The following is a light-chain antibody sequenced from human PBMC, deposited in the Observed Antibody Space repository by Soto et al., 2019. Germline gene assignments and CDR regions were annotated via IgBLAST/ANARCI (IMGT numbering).Light chain of an antibody. J-gene: IGKJ4*01. CDR1: QSLGSTF. Sequence: EILLTQSPGTLSLSPGDRATLSCGASQSLGSTFLAWYQQKSGQSPRLLIYGASDRATDIPDRFSGSGSGADFTLTISRLEPEDFAVYFCHQYGTLPLSFGGGTKVDIK. CDR2: GAS. CDR3: HQYGTLPLS. V-gene: IGKV3-20*01.